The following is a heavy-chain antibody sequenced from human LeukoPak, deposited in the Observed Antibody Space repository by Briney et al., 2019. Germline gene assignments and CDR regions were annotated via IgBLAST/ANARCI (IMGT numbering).Heavy chain of an antibody. CDR1: GYSISSGYY. V-gene: IGHV4-38-2*02. CDR3: ARAPSDSSGYSSYYYYMDV. Sequence: KTSETLSLTCTVSGYSISSGYYWGWIRQPPGKGLEWIGSIYHSGSTYYNPSLKSRVTISVDTSKNQFSLKLSSVTAADTAVYYCARAPSDSSGYSSYYYYMDVWGKGTTVTVSS. J-gene: IGHJ6*03. CDR2: IYHSGST. D-gene: IGHD3-22*01.